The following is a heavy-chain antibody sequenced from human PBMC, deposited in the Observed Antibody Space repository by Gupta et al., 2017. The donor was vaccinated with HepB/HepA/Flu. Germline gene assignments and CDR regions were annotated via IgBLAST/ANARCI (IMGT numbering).Heavy chain of an antibody. CDR2: FYFSGTN. CDR1: GGSISSYH. CDR3: ARDDYKITRVLTG. D-gene: IGHD4-11*01. V-gene: IGHV4-59*01. J-gene: IGHJ4*02. Sequence: QVQLQESGPGLAKPSETLSLTCAVSGGSISSYHWSWFRQPPGKGLELIGYFYFSGTNTYNPSFQTRASISADKSKNHFSLSLTSLTAAETAVYYCARDDYKITRVLTGGGQGIMVTVSS.